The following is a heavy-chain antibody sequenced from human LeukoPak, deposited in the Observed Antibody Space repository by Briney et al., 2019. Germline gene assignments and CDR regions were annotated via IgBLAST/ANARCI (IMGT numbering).Heavy chain of an antibody. CDR3: ARDISGSYCSSTSCYTGGYNWFDP. CDR2: IYYSGRT. Sequence: SETLSLTCTVSGGSISSYYWSWIRQPPGKGLEWIGYIYYSGRTNYNPSLKSRVTISVDTSKNQFSLKLSSVTAADTAVYYCARDISGSYCSSTSCYTGGYNWFDPWGQGTLVTVSS. CDR1: GGSISSYY. V-gene: IGHV4-59*01. J-gene: IGHJ5*02. D-gene: IGHD2-2*02.